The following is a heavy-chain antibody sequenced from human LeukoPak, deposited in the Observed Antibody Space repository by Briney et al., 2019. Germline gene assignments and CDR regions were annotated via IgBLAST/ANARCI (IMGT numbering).Heavy chain of an antibody. CDR2: INPNSGGT. CDR3: ARGLDYYYYYMDV. CDR1: GYTFTGYY. J-gene: IGHJ6*03. V-gene: IGHV1-2*02. Sequence: GASVKVSCKTSGYTFTGYYMHWVRQAPGQGLEWMGWINPNSGGTNYAQKFQGRVTMTRDTSISTAYMELSRLRSEDTAVYYCARGLDYYYYYMDVWGKGTTVTVSS.